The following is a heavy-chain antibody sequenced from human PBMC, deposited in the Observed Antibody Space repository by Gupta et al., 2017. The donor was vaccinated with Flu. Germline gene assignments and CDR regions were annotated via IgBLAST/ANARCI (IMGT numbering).Heavy chain of an antibody. V-gene: IGHV3-48*02. J-gene: IGHJ4*02. CDR2: ISSSSSTI. CDR1: GFTFSSYS. Sequence: EVQLVESGGGLVQPGGSLRLSCAASGFTFSSYSMNWVRQAPGKGLEWVSYISSSSSTIYYADSVKGRFTISRDNAKNSLYLQMNSLRDEDTAVYYCARDPLQMTTVVKFDYWGQGTLVTVSS. D-gene: IGHD4-23*01. CDR3: ARDPLQMTTVVKFDY.